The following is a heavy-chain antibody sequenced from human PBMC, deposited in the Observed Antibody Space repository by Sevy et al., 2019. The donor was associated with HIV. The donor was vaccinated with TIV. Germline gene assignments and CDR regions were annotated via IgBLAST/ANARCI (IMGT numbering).Heavy chain of an antibody. CDR1: GFIFSGSA. D-gene: IGHD6-6*01. Sequence: GGSLRLSCVASGFIFSGSAMSWVRQAPGKGLEWVASISGSGGFTYDADSVKGRFTISRDNFKNTVDLEMKSLRAEDTAVYYCAKDPLNIAARFDYWGQRTLVTVSS. CDR2: ISGSGGFT. CDR3: AKDPLNIAARFDY. J-gene: IGHJ4*02. V-gene: IGHV3-23*01.